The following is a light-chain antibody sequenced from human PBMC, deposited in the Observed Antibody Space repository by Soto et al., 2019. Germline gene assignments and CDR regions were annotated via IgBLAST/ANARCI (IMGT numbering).Light chain of an antibody. CDR1: QSVFNH. CDR3: HQSSSTPLT. CDR2: DAS. V-gene: IGKV1-39*01. J-gene: IGKJ4*01. Sequence: DVQMTKSPSSLYASVGDSVTITCRASQSVFNHLSWFQQRPGKGPKLLIYDASSLHAGVPSRFSGSGYGTDFTLTISTVQPEDSAIYYCHQSSSTPLTFGGGTRVELK.